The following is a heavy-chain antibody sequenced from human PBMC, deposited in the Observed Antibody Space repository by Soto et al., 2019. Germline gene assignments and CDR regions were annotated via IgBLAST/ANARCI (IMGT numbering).Heavy chain of an antibody. J-gene: IGHJ4*02. CDR1: GGSISSYY. V-gene: IGHV4-59*08. D-gene: IGHD3-9*01. CDR2: IYYSGST. CDR3: ARGPYYDILAGYTTAFDY. Sequence: SETLSLTCTVSGGSISSYYWSWIRQPPGKGLEWIGYIYYSGSTNYNPSLKSRVTISVDTSKNQFSLKLSSVTAADTAVYYCARGPYYDILAGYTTAFDYWGQGTLVTVS.